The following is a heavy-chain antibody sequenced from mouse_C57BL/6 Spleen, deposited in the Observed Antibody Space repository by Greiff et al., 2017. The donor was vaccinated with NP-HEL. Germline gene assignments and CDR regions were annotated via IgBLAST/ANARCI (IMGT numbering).Heavy chain of an antibody. CDR2: ISDGGSYT. D-gene: IGHD2-3*01. Sequence: DVKLVESGGGLVKPGGSLKLSCAASGFTFSSYAMSWVRQTPEKRLEWVATISDGGSYTYYPDNVKGRFTISRDNAKNNLYLQMSHLKSEDTAMYYCARDPDDGYYFDYWGQGTTLTVSS. CDR3: ARDPDDGYYFDY. V-gene: IGHV5-4*01. J-gene: IGHJ2*01. CDR1: GFTFSSYA.